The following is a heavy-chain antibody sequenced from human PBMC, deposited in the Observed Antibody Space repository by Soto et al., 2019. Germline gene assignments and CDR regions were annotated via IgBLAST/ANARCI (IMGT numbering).Heavy chain of an antibody. V-gene: IGHV3-23*01. CDR2: ISGSGGST. CDR1: GFTFSSYA. J-gene: IGHJ4*02. D-gene: IGHD3-22*01. CDR3: AKLPSLITMIVVAPGY. Sequence: PGGSVRLSXAASGFTFSSYAMSWVRQAPGKGLEWVSAISGSGGSTYYADSVKGRFTISRDNSKNTLYLQMNSLRAEDTAVYYCAKLPSLITMIVVAPGYWGQGTLVTVSS.